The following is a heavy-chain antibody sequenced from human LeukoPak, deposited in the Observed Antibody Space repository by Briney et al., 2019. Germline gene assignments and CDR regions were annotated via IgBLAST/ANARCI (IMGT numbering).Heavy chain of an antibody. J-gene: IGHJ6*02. CDR3: ATGAAIRSYYYGMDV. CDR2: IIPIFGTA. V-gene: IGHV1-69*13. Sequence: SVKVSCKVSGYTLTELSMHWVRQAPGQGLEWMGGIIPIFGTANYAQKFQGRVTITADESTSTAYMELSSLRSEDTAVYYCATGAAIRSYYYGMDVWGQGTTVTVSS. CDR1: GYTLTELS. D-gene: IGHD2-21*01.